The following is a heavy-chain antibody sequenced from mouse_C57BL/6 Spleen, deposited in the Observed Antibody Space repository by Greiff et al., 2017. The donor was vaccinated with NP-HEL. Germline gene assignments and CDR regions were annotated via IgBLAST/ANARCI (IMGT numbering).Heavy chain of an antibody. D-gene: IGHD1-1*01. J-gene: IGHJ1*03. Sequence: EVKLQESGPELVKPGASVKISCKASGYSFTGYYMNWVKQSPEKSLEWIGEINPSTGGTTYNQKFKAKATLTVDKSSSTAYMQLKSLTSEDSAVYYCARNYYGSRYWYFDVWGTGTTVTVSS. CDR2: INPSTGGT. CDR1: GYSFTGYY. V-gene: IGHV1-42*01. CDR3: ARNYYGSRYWYFDV.